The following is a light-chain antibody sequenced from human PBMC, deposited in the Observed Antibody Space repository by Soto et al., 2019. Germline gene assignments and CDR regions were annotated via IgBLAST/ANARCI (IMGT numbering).Light chain of an antibody. Sequence: EIVLTQSPATLSLSPGERATLSCRASQNVSSYLAWYQQKPGQAPRLLIYDASSRATGIPDRFSGSGSGTDFTLTISRLEPEDFAVYYCQQYGTSPYTFGQGTKLEIK. CDR1: QNVSSY. J-gene: IGKJ2*01. V-gene: IGKV3-20*01. CDR2: DAS. CDR3: QQYGTSPYT.